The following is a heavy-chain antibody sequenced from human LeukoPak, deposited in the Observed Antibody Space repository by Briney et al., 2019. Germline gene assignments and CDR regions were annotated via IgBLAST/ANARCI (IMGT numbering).Heavy chain of an antibody. CDR2: INPSGGST. Sequence: ASVKVSCKASGYTFTSYYMHWVRQAPGQGLEWMGIINPSGGSTSYAQKFQGRVTMTRDMSTSTVYMELSSLRSEDTAVYYCAGDLAAAGIYYYYYYMDVWGKGTTVTVSS. D-gene: IGHD6-13*01. J-gene: IGHJ6*03. V-gene: IGHV1-46*01. CDR3: AGDLAAAGIYYYYYYMDV. CDR1: GYTFTSYY.